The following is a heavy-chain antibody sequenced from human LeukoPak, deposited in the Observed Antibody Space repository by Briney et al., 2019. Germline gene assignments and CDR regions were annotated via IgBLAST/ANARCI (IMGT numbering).Heavy chain of an antibody. CDR1: GGSFSGYH. D-gene: IGHD3-10*01. CDR2: INHSGST. V-gene: IGHV4-34*01. CDR3: ARSPHYYGSGSQYYFDY. Sequence: SETLSLTCAVYGGSFSGYHWSWIRQPPGKGLEWIGEINHSGSTNYNPSLKSRVTISVDTSKNQFSLKLSSVTATDTAVYYCARSPHYYGSGSQYYFDYWGQGTLVTVSS. J-gene: IGHJ4*02.